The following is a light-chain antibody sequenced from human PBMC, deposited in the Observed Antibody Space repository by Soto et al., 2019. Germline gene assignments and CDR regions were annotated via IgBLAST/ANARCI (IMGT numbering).Light chain of an antibody. CDR1: NIGSKS. CDR3: QVWDSSSEYVV. V-gene: IGLV3-21*04. Sequence: SYELTQPPSVSVAPGKTARLTCGGNNIGSKSVHWYQQKPGQAPVLVIYYDSDRPSGIPERFSGSNSGNTATLTISRVEAGDEADYYCQVWDSSSEYVVFGGGTKVTVL. CDR2: YDS. J-gene: IGLJ2*01.